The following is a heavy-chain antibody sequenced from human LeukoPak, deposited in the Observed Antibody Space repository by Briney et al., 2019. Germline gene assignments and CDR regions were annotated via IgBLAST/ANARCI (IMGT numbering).Heavy chain of an antibody. Sequence: GASVKVSCKASGYTFTGYYMYWVRQAPGQGLEWMGWINPNSGGTNYAQKFQGRVTMTRDTSISTAYMELSRLRSDDTAVYYCARSTAVADSADYWGQGTLVTVSS. CDR3: ARSTAVADSADY. CDR2: INPNSGGT. V-gene: IGHV1-2*02. J-gene: IGHJ4*02. CDR1: GYTFTGYY. D-gene: IGHD6-19*01.